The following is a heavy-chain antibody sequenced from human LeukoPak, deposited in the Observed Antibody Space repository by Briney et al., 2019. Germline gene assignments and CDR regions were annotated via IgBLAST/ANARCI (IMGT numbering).Heavy chain of an antibody. CDR2: IYYSGST. CDR1: GGSISSYY. D-gene: IGHD3-10*01. V-gene: IGHV4-59*08. J-gene: IGHJ4*02. CDR3: ARHRGKWFGDVFDY. Sequence: PSETLTLTCTVSGGSISSYYWSWIRQPPGKGLEWVGYIYYSGSTNYNPSLKSRVTISVDTSKNQFSLKLSSVTAADTAVYYCARHRGKWFGDVFDYWGQGTLVTVSS.